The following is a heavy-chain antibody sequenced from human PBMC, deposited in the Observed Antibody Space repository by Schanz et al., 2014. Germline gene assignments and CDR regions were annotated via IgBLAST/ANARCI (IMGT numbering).Heavy chain of an antibody. D-gene: IGHD5-12*01. CDR3: ARGGSVATIAPYTWFDP. J-gene: IGHJ5*02. Sequence: QVQLQQWGAGLLKPSETLSLTCAVYGGSFSSNYWSWIRQPPGKGLEWIGEINQSGTTNYNPSLKSRVTMSVDTSNTQSSLKLTSVTAADTAVYYCARGGSVATIAPYTWFDPWGQGTLVTVSS. CDR1: GGSFSSNY. CDR2: INQSGTT. V-gene: IGHV4-34*02.